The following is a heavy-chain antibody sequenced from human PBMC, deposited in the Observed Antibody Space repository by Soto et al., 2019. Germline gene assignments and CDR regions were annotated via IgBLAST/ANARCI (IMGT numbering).Heavy chain of an antibody. CDR3: VRHFSSGWVYHYGLDV. D-gene: IGHD6-19*01. Sequence: QLQLQESGPGLVKPSETLSLTCTVSGGSISGQSYYWGWIRQPPGKGLEWIGSIYYSGSTYYSSSLRNRVTISVDTSKNEFSLRLSAATAADTAVYYCVRHFSSGWVYHYGLDVWGQGTTVTVSS. CDR2: IYYSGST. CDR1: GGSISGQSYY. V-gene: IGHV4-39*01. J-gene: IGHJ6*02.